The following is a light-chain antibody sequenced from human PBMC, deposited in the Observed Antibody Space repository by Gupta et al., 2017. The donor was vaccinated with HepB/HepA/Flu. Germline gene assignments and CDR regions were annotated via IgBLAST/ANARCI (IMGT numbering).Light chain of an antibody. V-gene: IGLV2-23*02. CDR3: CSYAGGSSFVV. CDR1: SSDIGSYNL. Sequence: QSALTQPASVSGSPGQSITISCTGTSSDIGSYNLVSWYQQHPGKAPQLIIYEVNKRPSGISHRFSGSKSGTTASLTTSGLQAEDEATYFCCSYAGGSSFVVFGGGTKLTVL. CDR2: EVN. J-gene: IGLJ2*01.